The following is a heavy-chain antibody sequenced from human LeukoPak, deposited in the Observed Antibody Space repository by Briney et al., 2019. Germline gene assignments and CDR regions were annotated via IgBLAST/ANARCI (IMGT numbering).Heavy chain of an antibody. J-gene: IGHJ4*02. Sequence: PGRSLGLSCAASGFTVNNNYMSWVRQAPGKGLEWVSVIYSGDITYYADSVKGRFTISRDNSKNTLYLQMNSLRAEDTAVYYCARGSGYNYGFPDYWGQGTLVTVSS. CDR3: ARGSGYNYGFPDY. D-gene: IGHD5-18*01. V-gene: IGHV3-53*01. CDR1: GFTVNNNY. CDR2: IYSGDIT.